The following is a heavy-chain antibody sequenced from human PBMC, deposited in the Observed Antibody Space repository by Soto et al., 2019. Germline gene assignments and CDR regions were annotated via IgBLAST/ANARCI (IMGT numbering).Heavy chain of an antibody. Sequence: SETLSLTCAVSGGSISSGGYSWSWIRQPPGKGLEWIGYMYHSGSTYYNPSLKSRVTISIDRSKNQFSLKLSSVTAADTAVYYCASRSMVRSYYYYGMDVWGQGTTVTVSS. CDR2: MYHSGST. CDR3: ASRSMVRSYYYYGMDV. J-gene: IGHJ6*02. V-gene: IGHV4-30-2*01. D-gene: IGHD3-10*01. CDR1: GGSISSGGYS.